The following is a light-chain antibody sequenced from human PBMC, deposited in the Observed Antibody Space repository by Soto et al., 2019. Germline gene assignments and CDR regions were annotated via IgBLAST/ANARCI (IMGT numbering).Light chain of an antibody. CDR3: ASWADSLNVLYV. J-gene: IGLJ1*01. V-gene: IGLV1-44*01. CDR2: NNN. CDR1: RSNIGPSA. Sequence: QSVLTQPPSASAPPGQRVTISCSGTRSNIGPSAVNWYQQLPGTAPRLLIYNNNQRPSGVPDRFSGSKSGTSASLAITGLQSDDEGTYFCASWADSLNVLYVFGTGTKLTVL.